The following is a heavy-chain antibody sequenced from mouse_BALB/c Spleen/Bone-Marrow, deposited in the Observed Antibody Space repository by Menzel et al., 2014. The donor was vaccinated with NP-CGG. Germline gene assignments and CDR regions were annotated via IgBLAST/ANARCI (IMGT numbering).Heavy chain of an antibody. Sequence: EVKLQESGPELLKPGASVKISCKPSGYTFTDYTLHWVKQSHGKSLEWIGGVNPNIGGTNYNQKFKGKATLTLDKSSSTAYMELRSLTSEDSAVYYCARGRTAYWGQGTLVTVSA. J-gene: IGHJ3*01. CDR1: GYTFTDYT. CDR3: ARGRTAY. CDR2: VNPNIGGT. V-gene: IGHV1-18*01.